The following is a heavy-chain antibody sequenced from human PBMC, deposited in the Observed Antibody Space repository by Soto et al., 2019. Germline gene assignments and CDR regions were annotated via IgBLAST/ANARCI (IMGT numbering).Heavy chain of an antibody. CDR1: GYTFTSYG. Sequence: ASVKVSCKASGYTFTSYGISWVRQAPGQGLEWMGWISAYNGNTNYAQKLQGRVTMTTDTSTSTAYMELRSLRSDDTAVYYCARLAGAAWNNWFDAWGHGTLVTVSS. CDR2: ISAYNGNT. D-gene: IGHD6-13*01. V-gene: IGHV1-18*01. CDR3: ARLAGAAWNNWFDA. J-gene: IGHJ5*01.